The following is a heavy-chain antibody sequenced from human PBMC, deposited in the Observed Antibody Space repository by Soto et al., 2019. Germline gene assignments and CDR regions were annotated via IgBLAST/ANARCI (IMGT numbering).Heavy chain of an antibody. CDR2: IYYSGST. CDR3: AREATYNYYGMDV. D-gene: IGHD1-26*01. CDR1: GGSISSGGYY. V-gene: IGHV4-31*03. J-gene: IGHJ6*02. Sequence: KPSETLSLTCTVSGGSISSGGYYWSWIRQHPGKGLEWIGYIYYSGSTYYNPSLKSRVTISVDTSKNQFSLKLSSVTAADTAVYYCAREATYNYYGMDVWGQGTTVTVSS.